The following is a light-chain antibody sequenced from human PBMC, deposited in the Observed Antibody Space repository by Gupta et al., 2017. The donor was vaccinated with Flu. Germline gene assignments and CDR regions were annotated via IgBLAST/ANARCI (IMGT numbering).Light chain of an antibody. CDR1: QRRQRRNGYNY. V-gene: IGKV2-28*01. Sequence: DIVMTHFPLFLPVTPGEPASISCRSNQRRQRRNGYNYLDWYLQKPGQSPQLLIYVTSNRASGVPDRFSGSGSGTDFTLEISRVGAEDVGVYYCMQELQSPCTFGQGTKLDIK. CDR3: MQELQSPCT. J-gene: IGKJ2*02. CDR2: VTS.